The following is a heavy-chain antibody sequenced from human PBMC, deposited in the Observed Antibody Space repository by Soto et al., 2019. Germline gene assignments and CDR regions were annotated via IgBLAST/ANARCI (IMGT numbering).Heavy chain of an antibody. CDR3: ARRASGSGRHFDN. V-gene: IGHV4-4*07. Sequence: QVQLQESGPGLVKPSETLSLTCTVSDDSISSFYWSWIRQPAGKGLEWIGRIYTNGATNYNPSLRSRVTMSVDTSKNQFSLELSSVTAADTAVYYCARRASGSGRHFDNWGQGTLVTVSS. CDR2: IYTNGAT. CDR1: DDSISSFY. J-gene: IGHJ4*02. D-gene: IGHD3-10*01.